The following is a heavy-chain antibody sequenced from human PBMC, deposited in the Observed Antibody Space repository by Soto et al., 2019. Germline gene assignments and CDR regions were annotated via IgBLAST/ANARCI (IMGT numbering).Heavy chain of an antibody. CDR1: GYTFTSYD. V-gene: IGHV1-8*01. J-gene: IGHJ6*02. CDR2: MNPNSGNA. Sequence: ASVKVSCKASGYTFTSYDINWVRQATGQGLEWMGWMNPNSGNAGYAQKFQGRVTMTRNTSISTAYMELSSLRSEDTAVYYCASSVTTGRFCYYGMDVWGQGXTVTVYS. CDR3: ASSVTTGRFCYYGMDV. D-gene: IGHD4-4*01.